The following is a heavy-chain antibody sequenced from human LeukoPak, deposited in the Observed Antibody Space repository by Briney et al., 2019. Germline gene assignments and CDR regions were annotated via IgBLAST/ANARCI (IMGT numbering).Heavy chain of an antibody. Sequence: GGSLRLSCAASGFPVSSNYMNWVRQAPGKGLEWVSIIYSGDNTYYADSVKGRFTISRDNSKNTSYLKMNSLRAADTAVYYCARGGFGGGYFDDWGQGTLVTVSS. D-gene: IGHD3-10*01. V-gene: IGHV3-66*02. J-gene: IGHJ4*02. CDR3: ARGGFGGGYFDD. CDR1: GFPVSSNY. CDR2: IYSGDNT.